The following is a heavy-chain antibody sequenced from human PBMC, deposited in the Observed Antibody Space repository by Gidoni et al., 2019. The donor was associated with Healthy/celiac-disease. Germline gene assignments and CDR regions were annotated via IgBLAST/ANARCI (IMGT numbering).Heavy chain of an antibody. D-gene: IGHD5-18*01. J-gene: IGHJ4*02. CDR3: ARGEYSYGQFDY. CDR2: ISSSSSYT. CDR1: GFTFSAYY. V-gene: IGHV3-11*06. Sequence: QVQLVESGGGLVKPGGSLRLPCAASGFTFSAYYMSWIRQAPGKGLEWVSYISSSSSYTNYADSVKGRFTISRDNAKNSLYLQMNSMRAEDTAVDYCARGEYSYGQFDYWGQGTLVTVSS.